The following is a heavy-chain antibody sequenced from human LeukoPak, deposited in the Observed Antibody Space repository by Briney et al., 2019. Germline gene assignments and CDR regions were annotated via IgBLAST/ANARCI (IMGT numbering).Heavy chain of an antibody. D-gene: IGHD3-22*01. V-gene: IGHV3-30*18. CDR1: GFTFSSYG. CDR3: AKDRSSGRYYYDSSGYSVGY. CDR2: ISYDGSNK. Sequence: GRSLRLSCAASGFTFSSYGMHWVRQAPGKGLEWVAVISYDGSNKYYADSVKGRFTISRDNSKNTLYLQMNSLRAEDTAVYYCAKDRSSGRYYYDSSGYSVGYWGQGTLVTVSS. J-gene: IGHJ4*02.